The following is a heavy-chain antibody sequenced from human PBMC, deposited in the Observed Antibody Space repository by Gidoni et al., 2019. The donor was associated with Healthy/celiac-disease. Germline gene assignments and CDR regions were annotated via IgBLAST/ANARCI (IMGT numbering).Heavy chain of an antibody. CDR3: ARPSGMAPRIVNPHY. J-gene: IGHJ4*02. D-gene: IGHD3-22*01. V-gene: IGHV3-21*01. CDR1: GFTFSSYS. Sequence: EVQLVESGGGLVKPGGSLRLSCEASGFTFSSYSMNWVRQAPGKGLEWVSSISSSSSYIYYADSVKGRFTISRDNAKNSLYLQMNSLRAEDTAVYYCARPSGMAPRIVNPHYWGQGTLVTVLL. CDR2: ISSSSSYI.